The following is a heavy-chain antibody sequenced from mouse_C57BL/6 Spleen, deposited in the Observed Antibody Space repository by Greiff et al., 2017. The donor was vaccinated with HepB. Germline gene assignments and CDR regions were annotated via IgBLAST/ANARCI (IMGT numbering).Heavy chain of an antibody. CDR1: GYAFSSSW. J-gene: IGHJ2*01. V-gene: IGHV1-82*01. D-gene: IGHD2-10*02. CDR2: IYPGDGDT. Sequence: QVQLKQSGPELVKPGASVKISCKASGYAFSSSWMNWVKQRPGKGLEWIGRIYPGDGDTNYNGKFKGKATLTADKSSSTAYMQLSSLTSEDSAVYFCAREGRYGNLDYWGQGTTLTVSS. CDR3: AREGRYGNLDY.